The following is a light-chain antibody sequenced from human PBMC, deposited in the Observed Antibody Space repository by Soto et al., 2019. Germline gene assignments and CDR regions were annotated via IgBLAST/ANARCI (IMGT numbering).Light chain of an antibody. V-gene: IGLV2-14*01. J-gene: IGLJ1*01. CDR2: DVS. CDR1: SSDVGGYNY. CDR3: SSYTSSSISRGV. Sequence: QSALTQPASVSGSPGQSITISCTGTSSDVGGYNYVSWYQQHPGKAPKLMIYDVSNRPSGVSNRFSGSKSGNTASLTISGLQAEDEADYYCSSYTSSSISRGVFGTGTKLTVL.